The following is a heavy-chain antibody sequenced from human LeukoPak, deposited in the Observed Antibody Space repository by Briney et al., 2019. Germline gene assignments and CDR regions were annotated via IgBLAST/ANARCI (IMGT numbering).Heavy chain of an antibody. Sequence: PGGSLRLSCAASGFTVSSNYMSWVRQAPGKGLEWVSVIYSGGSTYYADSVKGRFTISRDNSKNTLYLQMNSLRAEDTAVYYCARLWFREFLPTYCSQGTLVTVSS. CDR1: GFTVSSNY. D-gene: IGHD3-10*01. CDR3: ARLWFREFLPTY. CDR2: IYSGGST. J-gene: IGHJ4*02. V-gene: IGHV3-53*01.